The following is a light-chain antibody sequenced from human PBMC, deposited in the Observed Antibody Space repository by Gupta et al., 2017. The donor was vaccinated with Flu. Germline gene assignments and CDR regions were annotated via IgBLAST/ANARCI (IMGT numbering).Light chain of an antibody. CDR3: CSYTGNFWV. J-gene: IGLJ3*02. CDR1: SSDVGRGNY. CDR2: DLR. Sequence: QSALTQPRSVSGSPGQSVAISCTGTSSDVGRGNYVSWFQQYPGKAPKAMIYDLRQRPSGVPDRFSGSKSGNTASLTISGLQAEDEADYFCCSYTGNFWVFGGGTKLTVL. V-gene: IGLV2-11*01.